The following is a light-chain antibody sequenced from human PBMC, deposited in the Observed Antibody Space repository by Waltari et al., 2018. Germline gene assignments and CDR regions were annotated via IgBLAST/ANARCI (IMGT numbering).Light chain of an antibody. CDR1: SSDVGGSKS. J-gene: IGLJ2*01. CDR3: NSYTDSII. CDR2: EVS. Sequence: SALTQPASVSGSPGQSITISCTGTSSDVGGSKSVSWYQHYPGTAPKLIIYEVSNRPSGVSDRFSGSKSGNTASLTISGLQAEDEADYYCNSYTDSIIFGGGTKLTVL. V-gene: IGLV2-14*01.